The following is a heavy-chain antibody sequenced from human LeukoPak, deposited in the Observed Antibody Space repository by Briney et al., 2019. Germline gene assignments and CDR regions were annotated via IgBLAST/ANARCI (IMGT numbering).Heavy chain of an antibody. Sequence: GGSLRLSWAASGFTFSSYSMNWVRQAPGKGLEWVSSISSSSSYIYYSDSVKGRFTISRDNAKNSLYLQMNSRRAEDTALYYCARSGVYYDFWSGPNMDVWRKGTTVTVSS. CDR1: GFTFSSYS. V-gene: IGHV3-21*01. D-gene: IGHD3-3*01. CDR2: ISSSSSYI. CDR3: ARSGVYYDFWSGPNMDV. J-gene: IGHJ6*04.